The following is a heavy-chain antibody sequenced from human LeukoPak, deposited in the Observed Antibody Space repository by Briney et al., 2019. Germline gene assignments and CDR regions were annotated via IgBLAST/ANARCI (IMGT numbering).Heavy chain of an antibody. CDR2: INHSGST. Sequence: SETLSLTGAVYGGSFSGYYWSWIRQPPGKGLEWIGEINHSGSTNYNPSLKSRVTISVDTSKNQFSLKLSSVTAADTAVYYCARGAFPPPGYCSGGSCSPFDYWGQGTLVTVSS. CDR1: GGSFSGYY. CDR3: ARGAFPPPGYCSGGSCSPFDY. J-gene: IGHJ4*02. D-gene: IGHD2-15*01. V-gene: IGHV4-34*01.